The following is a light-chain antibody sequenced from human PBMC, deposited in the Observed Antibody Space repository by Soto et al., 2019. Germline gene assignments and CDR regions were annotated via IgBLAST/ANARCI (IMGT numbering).Light chain of an antibody. CDR2: DVN. Sequence: QSALTQPASVSGSPGQSITISCTGTSSDVGSYNLVSWYQQHPGKAPKLMLYDVNIRPSGVSNRFSGSKSGNTASLTISGLQAEDEADYYCSSYAGSTVFGTGTKVTVL. J-gene: IGLJ1*01. CDR3: SSYAGSTV. CDR1: SSDVGSYNL. V-gene: IGLV2-14*02.